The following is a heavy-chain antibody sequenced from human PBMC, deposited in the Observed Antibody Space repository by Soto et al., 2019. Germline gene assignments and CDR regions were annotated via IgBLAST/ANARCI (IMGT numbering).Heavy chain of an antibody. D-gene: IGHD5-18*01. CDR3: AREDTAMVDRAFDI. CDR1: GGTFSSYA. V-gene: IGHV1-69*13. Sequence: GASVKVSCKASGGTFSSYAISWVRQAPGQGLEWMGGIIPIFGTANYAQKLQGRVTITADESTSTAYMELSSLRSEDTAVYYCAREDTAMVDRAFDIWGQGTMVTVSS. J-gene: IGHJ3*02. CDR2: IIPIFGTA.